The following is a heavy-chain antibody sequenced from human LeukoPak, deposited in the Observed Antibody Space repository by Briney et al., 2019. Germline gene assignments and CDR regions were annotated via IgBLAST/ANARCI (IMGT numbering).Heavy chain of an antibody. CDR1: GGSISSFY. Sequence: SETLSLTCSVSGGSISSFYWSWIRQSPGKGLEWIGYIYYSGGTNYNPSLKSRVTMSVDTSKNQFSLNLSSMTAADTATFYCARGHRSGYFDLWGQGILVTVSS. D-gene: IGHD5-12*01. CDR2: IYYSGGT. V-gene: IGHV4-59*01. J-gene: IGHJ5*02. CDR3: ARGHRSGYFDL.